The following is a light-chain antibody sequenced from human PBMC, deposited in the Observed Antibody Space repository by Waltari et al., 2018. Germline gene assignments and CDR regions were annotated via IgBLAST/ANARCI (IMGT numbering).Light chain of an antibody. J-gene: IGKJ5*01. CDR3: QQTSTWPPVT. CDR1: QSVSSN. Sequence: EIVMTQSPATLSVSPGERATLSCRASQSVSSNLAWYQQKPGQAPRLLIYGASTRATGIPARVSGSGSGTEFTLTISSLEPEDFAVYFCQQTSTWPPVTFGQGTRLEMK. CDR2: GAS. V-gene: IGKV3-15*01.